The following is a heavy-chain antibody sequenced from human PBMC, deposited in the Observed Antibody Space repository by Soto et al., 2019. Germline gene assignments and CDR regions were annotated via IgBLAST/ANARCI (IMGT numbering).Heavy chain of an antibody. D-gene: IGHD2-15*01. Sequence: GGSLRLSCAASGFTFSSYCMHWVRQAPGKGLEWVAVISYDGSNKYYADSVKGRFTISRDNSKNTLYLQMNSLRAEDTAVYYCAKFPEYSYYFDYWGQGTLVTVSS. CDR1: GFTFSSYC. CDR3: AKFPEYSYYFDY. J-gene: IGHJ4*02. V-gene: IGHV3-30*18. CDR2: ISYDGSNK.